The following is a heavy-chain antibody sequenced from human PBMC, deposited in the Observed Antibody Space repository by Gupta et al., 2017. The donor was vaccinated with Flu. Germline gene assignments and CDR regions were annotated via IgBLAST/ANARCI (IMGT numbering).Heavy chain of an antibody. V-gene: IGHV4-4*07. J-gene: IGHJ4*02. CDR1: GDSLRSSY. CDR2: VYTNGAS. D-gene: IGHD2-15*01. Sequence: QVHLQESGPTLVKPSETLSLICTVSGDSLRSSYWSWIRQPAGKRLEWLGRVYTNGASNHNPSFNGRATLSVDTSKNQISLNLISVTAADTAIYYCARDCSGGSCYRGGTDYWGQGIPVTVSS. CDR3: ARDCSGGSCYRGGTDY.